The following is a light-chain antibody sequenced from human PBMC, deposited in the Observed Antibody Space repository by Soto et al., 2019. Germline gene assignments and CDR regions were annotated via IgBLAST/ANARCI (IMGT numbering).Light chain of an antibody. CDR1: QSISTW. J-gene: IGKJ1*01. Sequence: DIQMTQSPSTLSACVGDRVTVTCRASQSISTWLAWYQQKPGKAPKLLIYDASSLESGVPSSFSGSGSGTEFTLTISSLQHEDFASYYCQQYKSYSTFGQGTTV. CDR2: DAS. V-gene: IGKV1-5*01. CDR3: QQYKSYST.